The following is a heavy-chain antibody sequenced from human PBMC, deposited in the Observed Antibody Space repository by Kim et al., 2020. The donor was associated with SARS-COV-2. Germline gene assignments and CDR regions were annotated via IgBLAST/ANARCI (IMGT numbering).Heavy chain of an antibody. D-gene: IGHD6-19*01. J-gene: IGHJ4*02. CDR1: GDSVSSNSAA. Sequence: SQTLSLTCAISGDSVSSNSAAWNWIRQSPSRGLEWLGMTYSRSKWFHDYAPSVKSRVTINPDTSKNQFSLQLNSVTPEDTAVYYCARSAGRGLDYWGQGSLVTVFS. V-gene: IGHV6-1*01. CDR3: ARSAGRGLDY. CDR2: TYSRSKWFH.